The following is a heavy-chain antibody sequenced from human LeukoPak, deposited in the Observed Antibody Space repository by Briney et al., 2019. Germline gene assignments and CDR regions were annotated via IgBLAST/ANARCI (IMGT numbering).Heavy chain of an antibody. CDR1: GFYLGNHG. V-gene: IGHV3-33*01. D-gene: IGHD2-8*01. Sequence: GGSLRLSCAASGFYLGNHGMHWVRQAPGKGLEWVGIIYSDGVNKYCADSMKGRFTISRDTSKDTLFLEMESLTTEDTAVYYCARHRGSVFKGYMDVWGKGTTVSVSS. CDR2: IYSDGVNK. J-gene: IGHJ6*03. CDR3: ARHRGSVFKGYMDV.